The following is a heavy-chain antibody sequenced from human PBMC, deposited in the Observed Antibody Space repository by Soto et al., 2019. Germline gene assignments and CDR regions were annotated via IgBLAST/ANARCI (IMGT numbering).Heavy chain of an antibody. CDR3: ARGRYGDY. D-gene: IGHD1-1*01. J-gene: IGHJ4*02. Sequence: QVHLVQSGAEVKKPGASVKVSCKGSGYAFTTFGITWVRQAPGQGLEWMGWISAHNGNTNYAQKLQGRVTVTRDTSTSTAYMELRSLKSDDTAVYYCARGRYGDYWGQGALVTVSS. V-gene: IGHV1-18*01. CDR1: GYAFTTFG. CDR2: ISAHNGNT.